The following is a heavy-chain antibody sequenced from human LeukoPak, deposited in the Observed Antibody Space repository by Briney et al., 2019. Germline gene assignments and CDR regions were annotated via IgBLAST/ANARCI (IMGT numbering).Heavy chain of an antibody. CDR2: IRYDSTNK. CDR3: ASLEVGATNFAIDY. V-gene: IGHV3-30*02. Sequence: GGSLRLSCAASGFTFSTYGMHWVRQAPGKGLEWVAFIRYDSTNKYYTDSVKGRFTISRDNSKNTFYLQMNSLRAEDTAVYYCASLEVGATNFAIDYWGQGTLVTVSS. CDR1: GFTFSTYG. D-gene: IGHD1-26*01. J-gene: IGHJ4*02.